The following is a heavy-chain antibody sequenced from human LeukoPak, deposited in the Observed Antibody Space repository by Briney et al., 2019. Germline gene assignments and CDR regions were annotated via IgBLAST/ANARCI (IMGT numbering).Heavy chain of an antibody. J-gene: IGHJ4*02. Sequence: SETLSLTCAVYGGSFSGYYWSWIRQPPGKGLEWIGEINHSGSTNYNPSLKSRVTISVDTSKNQFSLKLSSVTAADTAVYYCARRRIITMVRGVIILGYFDYWGQGTLVTVSS. CDR2: INHSGST. V-gene: IGHV4-34*01. CDR1: GGSFSGYY. D-gene: IGHD3-10*01. CDR3: ARRRIITMVRGVIILGYFDY.